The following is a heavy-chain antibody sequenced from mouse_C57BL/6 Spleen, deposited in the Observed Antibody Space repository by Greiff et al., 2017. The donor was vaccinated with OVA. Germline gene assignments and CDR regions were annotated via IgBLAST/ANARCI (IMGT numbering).Heavy chain of an antibody. CDR3: ARTGYGYDYYFDY. Sequence: QVQLQQPGAELVRPGSSVKLSCKASGYTFTSYWMHWVKQRPIQGLEWIGNIDPSDSETHYNQKFKDKATLTVDKSSSTAYMQLSILTSEDSAVYYCARTGYGYDYYFDYWGQGTTLTVSS. V-gene: IGHV1-52*01. D-gene: IGHD2-2*01. J-gene: IGHJ2*01. CDR2: IDPSDSET. CDR1: GYTFTSYW.